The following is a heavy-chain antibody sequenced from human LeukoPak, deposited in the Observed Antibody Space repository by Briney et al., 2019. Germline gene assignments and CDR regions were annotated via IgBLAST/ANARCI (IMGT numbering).Heavy chain of an antibody. CDR1: GYTFTGYY. D-gene: IGHD3-10*01. V-gene: IGHV1-2*02. J-gene: IGHJ4*02. Sequence: ASVKVSCKASGYTFTGYYMHWVRQAPGQGLEWMGWINPNSGGTNYAQKFQGRVTMTRDTSISTAYMELSRLRSDDTAVYYCARAIRGSGSYLNYWGQGTLVTVSS. CDR2: INPNSGGT. CDR3: ARAIRGSGSYLNY.